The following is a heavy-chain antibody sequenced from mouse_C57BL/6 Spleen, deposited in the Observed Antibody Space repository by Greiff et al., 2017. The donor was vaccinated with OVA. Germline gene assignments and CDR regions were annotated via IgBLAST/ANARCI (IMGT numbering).Heavy chain of an antibody. V-gene: IGHV1-72*01. D-gene: IGHD1-1*01. CDR2: IDPNSGGT. Sequence: VKLQQPGAELVKPGASVKLSCKASGYTFTSYWMHWVKQRPGRGLEWIGRIDPNSGGTKYNEKFKSKATLTVDKPSSTAYMQLSSLTSEDSEVYYCARSVYYYGSSYLYAMDYWGQGTSVTVSS. CDR1: GYTFTSYW. CDR3: ARSVYYYGSSYLYAMDY. J-gene: IGHJ4*01.